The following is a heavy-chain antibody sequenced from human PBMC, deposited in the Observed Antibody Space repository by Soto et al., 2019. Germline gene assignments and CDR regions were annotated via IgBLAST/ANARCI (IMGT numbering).Heavy chain of an antibody. D-gene: IGHD6-19*01. CDR1: GFTVSSNY. CDR3: ARPGYSSGWYRFDI. Sequence: GESLRLSCAASGFTVSSNYMSWVRQAPGKGLEWVSVIYSGGSTYYADSVKGRFTISRDNSKNTLYLQMNSLRAEDTAVYYCARPGYSSGWYRFDIWGKGTMVTVSS. V-gene: IGHV3-53*01. CDR2: IYSGGST. J-gene: IGHJ3*02.